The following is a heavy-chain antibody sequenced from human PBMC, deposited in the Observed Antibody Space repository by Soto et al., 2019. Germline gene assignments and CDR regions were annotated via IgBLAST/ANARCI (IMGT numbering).Heavy chain of an antibody. CDR1: GFTFSTYA. CDR2: ITGSGGST. D-gene: IGHD4-17*01. V-gene: IGHV3-23*01. J-gene: IGHJ4*02. CDR3: AKDRYGDYGGIDY. Sequence: ESGGGLVQPGGSLRLSCAASGFTFSTYAMIWVRQAPGKGLEWVSVITGSGGSTYYAASVKGRFTISRDTSKNTLFLQMNSLSAEDTAVYYCAKDRYGDYGGIDYWGQGTMVTVSS.